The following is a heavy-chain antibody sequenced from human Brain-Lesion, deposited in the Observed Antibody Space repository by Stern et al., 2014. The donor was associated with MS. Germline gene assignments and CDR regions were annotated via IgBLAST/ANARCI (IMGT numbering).Heavy chain of an antibody. V-gene: IGHV4-61*02. CDR1: GGSISSGGYY. D-gene: IGHD2-2*01. Sequence: VQLVESGPGLVKPSQTLSLSCTVSGGSISSGGYYWSWIRQPAGKGLEWIGRIFNSGSPTYNPPLKSRVTISIDTSKNHFSLRLNSMTAADTAVYYCARGRVVPGFQYYATDVWGQGTTVIVSS. CDR3: ARGRVVPGFQYYATDV. CDR2: IFNSGSP. J-gene: IGHJ6*02.